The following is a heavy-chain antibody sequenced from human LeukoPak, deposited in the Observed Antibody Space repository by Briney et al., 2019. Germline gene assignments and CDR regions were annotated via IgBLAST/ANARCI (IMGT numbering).Heavy chain of an antibody. D-gene: IGHD2-2*01. CDR1: GFTFSSYG. Sequence: GGSLRLSCAASGFTFSSYGMHWVRQAPGKGLEWVAVIWYDGSNKYYADSVKGRFTISRDKSKNTLYLQMNSPRAEDTAVYYCAKGDCSSTSCALRPIDYWGQGTLVTVSS. CDR3: AKGDCSSTSCALRPIDY. V-gene: IGHV3-33*03. J-gene: IGHJ4*02. CDR2: IWYDGSNK.